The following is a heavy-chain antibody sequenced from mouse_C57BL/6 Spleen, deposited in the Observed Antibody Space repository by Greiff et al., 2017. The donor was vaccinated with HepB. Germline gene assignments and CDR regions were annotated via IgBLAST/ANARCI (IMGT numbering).Heavy chain of an antibody. D-gene: IGHD2-5*01. J-gene: IGHJ2*01. Sequence: VQLQQPGAELVKPGASVKMSCKASGYTFTSYWITWVKQRPGQGLEWIGDIYPGSGSTNYNEKFKSKATLTVDTSSSTAYMQLSSLTSEDSAVYYCAREYSNYVYYFDYWGQGTTLTVSS. CDR1: GYTFTSYW. CDR2: IYPGSGST. V-gene: IGHV1-55*01. CDR3: AREYSNYVYYFDY.